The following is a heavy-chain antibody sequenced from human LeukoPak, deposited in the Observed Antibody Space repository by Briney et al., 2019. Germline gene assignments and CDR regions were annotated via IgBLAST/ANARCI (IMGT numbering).Heavy chain of an antibody. D-gene: IGHD3-22*01. J-gene: IGHJ4*02. CDR2: INTNSGGT. Sequence: ASVKVSCKASGYTFTGYYMHWVRQAPGQGLEWMGWINTNSGGTNYAQKFQGRVTMTRDTSISTAYMDLSRLRSDDTAVYYCARTDSNGYFYFDYWGQGTLVTVSS. CDR3: ARTDSNGYFYFDY. CDR1: GYTFTGYY. V-gene: IGHV1-2*02.